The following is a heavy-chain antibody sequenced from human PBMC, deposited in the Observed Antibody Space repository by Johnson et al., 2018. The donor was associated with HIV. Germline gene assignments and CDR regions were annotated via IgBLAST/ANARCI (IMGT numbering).Heavy chain of an antibody. V-gene: IGHV3-11*04. J-gene: IGHJ3*02. D-gene: IGHD4-17*01. Sequence: QVQLVESGGGLVKPGGSLRLSCAASGFTFSDYYMSWIRQAPGKGLEWVSYISSSDNTIYYADSVKGRFTISMDNAKNSLYLQMNSLGAEDTAVYYCARGPTYYADPFAFDIWGQGTMVTVSS. CDR2: ISSSDNTI. CDR1: GFTFSDYY. CDR3: ARGPTYYADPFAFDI.